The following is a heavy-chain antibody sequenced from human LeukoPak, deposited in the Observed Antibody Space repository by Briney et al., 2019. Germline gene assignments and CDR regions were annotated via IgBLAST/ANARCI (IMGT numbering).Heavy chain of an antibody. CDR2: IYSSGST. CDR3: ARHPRSCSGGGTCYSWFDA. V-gene: IGHV4-59*08. CDR1: GDSISSYY. J-gene: IGHJ5*02. D-gene: IGHD2-15*01. Sequence: PSETLSLTCSVSGDSISSYYWSWIRQPPGKGLEWIGYIYSSGSTKYNPSLKSGVTISIDTSRNQFSLTVYSVTAADTAMYYCARHPRSCSGGGTCYSWFDASGQGTLVTVSS.